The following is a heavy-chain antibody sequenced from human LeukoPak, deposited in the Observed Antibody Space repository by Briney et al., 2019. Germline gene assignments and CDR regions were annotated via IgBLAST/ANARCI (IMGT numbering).Heavy chain of an antibody. J-gene: IGHJ4*02. CDR2: IKPDGSEE. Sequence: GGSLRLSCAASGFTFSSYYMNWVRQAPGKGLEWVANIKPDGSEEDYVYSVKGRFTISRDNAKNSLCLQMNRLRADDTALYYCVRGHYADYTSQGTLVTVSS. CDR1: GFTFSSYY. V-gene: IGHV3-7*01. CDR3: VRGHYADY.